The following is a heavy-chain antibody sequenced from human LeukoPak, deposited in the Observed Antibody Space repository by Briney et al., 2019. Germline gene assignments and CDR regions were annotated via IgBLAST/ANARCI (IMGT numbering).Heavy chain of an antibody. CDR3: ARARVGNSPIDY. CDR1: GGSISSYY. D-gene: IGHD4-23*01. V-gene: IGHV4-59*01. J-gene: IGHJ4*02. Sequence: PSETLSLTCTVSGGSISSYYWSWIRQPPGKGLEWIGYIYYSGSTNYNPSLKSRVTISVDTSKNQFSLKLSSVTAADTAVYYCARARVGNSPIDYWGQGTQVTVSS. CDR2: IYYSGST.